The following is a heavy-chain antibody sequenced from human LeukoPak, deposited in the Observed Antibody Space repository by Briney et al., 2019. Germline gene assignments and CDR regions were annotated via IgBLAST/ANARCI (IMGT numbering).Heavy chain of an antibody. CDR3: ARGGEVGATTDFDY. CDR1: GGSFSGYY. J-gene: IGHJ4*02. D-gene: IGHD1-26*01. CDR2: INHSGST. Sequence: SETLSLTCAVYGGSFSGYYWSWIRQPPGKGLEWIGEINHSGSTNYNPSLKSRVTISVDTSKNQFSLKLSSVIAADTAVYYCARGGEVGATTDFDYWGQGTLVTVSS. V-gene: IGHV4-34*01.